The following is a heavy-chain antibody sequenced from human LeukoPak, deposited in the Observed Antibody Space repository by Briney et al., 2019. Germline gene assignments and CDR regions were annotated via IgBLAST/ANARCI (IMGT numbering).Heavy chain of an antibody. J-gene: IGHJ3*02. V-gene: IGHV3-30*04. CDR3: ARANGGFALDAFDI. Sequence: QSGGSLRLSCAASGFTFSSYAMHWVRQAPGKGLEWVAVISYDGSNKYYADSVKGRFTISRDNSKNTLYLQMNSLRAEDTAVYYCARANGGFALDAFDIWGQGTMVTVSS. CDR1: GFTFSSYA. D-gene: IGHD1-1*01. CDR2: ISYDGSNK.